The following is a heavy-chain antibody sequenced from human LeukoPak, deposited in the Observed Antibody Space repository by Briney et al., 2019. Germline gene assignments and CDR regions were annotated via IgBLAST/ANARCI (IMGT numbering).Heavy chain of an antibody. CDR1: GFTFSNYA. Sequence: PGGSLRLSCAASGFTFSNYAMSWVRQAPGKGLEWIGSIYYSGSTYYNPSLKSRVTISVDTSKNQFSLKLSSVTAADTAVYYCARGPKVVPNAIWGQGILVTVSS. J-gene: IGHJ4*02. CDR2: IYYSGST. V-gene: IGHV4-39*07. CDR3: ARGPKVVPNAI. D-gene: IGHD2-2*01.